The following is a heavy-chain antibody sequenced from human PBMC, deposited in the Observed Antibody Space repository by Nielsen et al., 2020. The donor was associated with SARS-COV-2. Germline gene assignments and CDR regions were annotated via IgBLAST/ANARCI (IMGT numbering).Heavy chain of an antibody. Sequence: GESLKISCGASGFTISSSFMSWVRQAAGKGLDWVSVIYTDGSTSHADSVKGRFTLSRDNSKNTLYLQMNSLRAEDTAVYYCARDNWGRMDVWGQGTTVTVSS. J-gene: IGHJ6*02. CDR1: GFTISSSF. CDR2: IYTDGST. D-gene: IGHD7-27*01. CDR3: ARDNWGRMDV. V-gene: IGHV3-66*01.